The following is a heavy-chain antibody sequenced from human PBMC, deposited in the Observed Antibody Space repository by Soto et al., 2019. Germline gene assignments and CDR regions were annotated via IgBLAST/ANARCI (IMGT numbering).Heavy chain of an antibody. CDR1: GFTFSDYY. D-gene: IGHD6-13*01. CDR3: ARDREGSSSWSRFDY. CDR2: ISSSSSYT. Sequence: GGSLRLSCAASGFTFSDYYMSWIRQAPGKGLEWVSYISSSSSYTNYADSVKGRFTISRDNAKNSLYLQMNSLRAEDTAVYYCARDREGSSSWSRFDYWGQGTLVTVSS. J-gene: IGHJ4*02. V-gene: IGHV3-11*06.